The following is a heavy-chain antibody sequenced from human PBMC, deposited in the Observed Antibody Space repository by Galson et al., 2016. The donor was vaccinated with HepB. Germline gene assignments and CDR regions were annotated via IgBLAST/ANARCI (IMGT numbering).Heavy chain of an antibody. Sequence: SVKVSCKASGGTFSNNPISWVRQAPGQGLEWMGIISPSGDITTYAQKFQGRVTMTSDTSTSTMYMELSSLRSDDTAVYYCARDSFRYLGFYYWGQGTLVTVSS. CDR2: ISPSGDIT. CDR1: GGTFSNNP. V-gene: IGHV1-46*01. J-gene: IGHJ4*02. D-gene: IGHD3-16*02. CDR3: ARDSFRYLGFYY.